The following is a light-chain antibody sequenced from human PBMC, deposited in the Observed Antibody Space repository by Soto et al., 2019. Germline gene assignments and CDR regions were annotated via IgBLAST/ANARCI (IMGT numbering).Light chain of an antibody. CDR2: NTS. Sequence: EIVLTQSPGTLSLSPGEGATVSCRVSQSINSKSLVWYQRKFGQAPTLLIYNTSTRATGIPDRFSGSGSGTDFTLSISGLAPEDFAVYYWQHYGSSFIVGPGTKVDFK. J-gene: IGKJ3*01. CDR1: QSINSKS. V-gene: IGKV3-20*01. CDR3: QHYGSSFI.